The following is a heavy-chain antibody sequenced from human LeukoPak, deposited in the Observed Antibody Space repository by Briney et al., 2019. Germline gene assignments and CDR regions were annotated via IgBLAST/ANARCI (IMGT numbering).Heavy chain of an antibody. Sequence: ASVKVSCKVSGYTLTELSMHWVRQAPGKGLEWMGGFDPEDGETIYAQKFQGRVTMTEDTSTDTAYMELSSLRSEDTAVYYCATDARGSGWYAEGDYWGQGTLVTVSS. CDR2: FDPEDGET. D-gene: IGHD6-19*01. CDR3: ATDARGSGWYAEGDY. J-gene: IGHJ4*02. V-gene: IGHV1-24*01. CDR1: GYTLTELS.